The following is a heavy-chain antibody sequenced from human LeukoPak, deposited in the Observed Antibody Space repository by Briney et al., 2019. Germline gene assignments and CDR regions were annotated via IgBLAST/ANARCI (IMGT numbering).Heavy chain of an antibody. J-gene: IGHJ4*02. CDR3: ASALRGWFGYYFGY. D-gene: IGHD6-19*01. CDR1: GGSFSGYY. V-gene: IGHV4-34*01. CDR2: INHSGSN. Sequence: SETLSLTCAVYGGSFSGYYWSWIRQPPGKGLEGIGEINHSGSNNYNPSLKSGVTISVYTSTDQFSLKLCSGTAAASAVYYCASALRGWFGYYFGYWGQGTLFPV.